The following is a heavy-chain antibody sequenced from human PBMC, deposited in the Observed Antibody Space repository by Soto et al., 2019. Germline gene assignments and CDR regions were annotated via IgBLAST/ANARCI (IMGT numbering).Heavy chain of an antibody. CDR1: GFTFSSYA. J-gene: IGHJ4*02. D-gene: IGHD3-22*01. V-gene: IGHV3-23*01. Sequence: WGSLRLSCAASGFTFSSYAMSWVRQAPGKGLEWVSGISGGGDSTYYANSVKGRFTISRDNSKNTLYLQMNSLRAEDTAVYYCAKEGDSSGYYYSKDYWGQGTLVTVSS. CDR3: AKEGDSSGYYYSKDY. CDR2: ISGGGDST.